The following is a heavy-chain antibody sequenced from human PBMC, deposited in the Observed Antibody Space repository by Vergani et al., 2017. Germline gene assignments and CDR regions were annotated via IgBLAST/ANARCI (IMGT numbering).Heavy chain of an antibody. J-gene: IGHJ5*02. CDR2: ISGSGGST. D-gene: IGHD3-10*01. Sequence: EVQLVESGGGLVQPGGSLRLSCAASGFTFSSYAMSWVRQAPGKGLEWVSAISGSGGSTYYADAVKGRFTISSDKYKNTLYLQMNSLRAEDTAVYYCAKEGVRGVTRYNWFDPWGQGTLVTVSS. CDR1: GFTFSSYA. V-gene: IGHV3-23*04. CDR3: AKEGVRGVTRYNWFDP.